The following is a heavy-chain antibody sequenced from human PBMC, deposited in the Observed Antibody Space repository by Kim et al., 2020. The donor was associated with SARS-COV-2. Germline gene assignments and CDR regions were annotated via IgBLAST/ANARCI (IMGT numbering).Heavy chain of an antibody. D-gene: IGHD5-12*01. Sequence: SLKSRVTISVDTSKNQFSLKLSSVTAADTAVYYCASWSEGYNQIGDAFDIWGQGTMVTVSS. CDR3: ASWSEGYNQIGDAFDI. J-gene: IGHJ3*02. V-gene: IGHV4-59*01.